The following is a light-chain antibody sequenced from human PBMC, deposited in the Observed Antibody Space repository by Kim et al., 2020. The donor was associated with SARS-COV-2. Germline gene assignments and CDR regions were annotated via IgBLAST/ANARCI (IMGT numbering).Light chain of an antibody. Sequence: SVSPGERVTLSCRASQRVSSNSAWYQQKPGQAPRLLIYGASTRAAGIPARFSGSGSGTELTLTISSLQSEDFAVYYCQQYNNWLTFGGGTKVEIK. CDR3: QQYNNWLT. V-gene: IGKV3-15*01. CDR2: GAS. CDR1: QRVSSN. J-gene: IGKJ4*01.